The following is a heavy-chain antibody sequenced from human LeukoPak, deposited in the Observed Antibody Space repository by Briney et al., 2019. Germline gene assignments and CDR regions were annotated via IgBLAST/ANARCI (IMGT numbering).Heavy chain of an antibody. D-gene: IGHD6-6*01. CDR3: ARETARIYFDY. J-gene: IGHJ4*02. CDR1: GYTFTSYG. CDR2: ISAYNGNT. Sequence: GASVKVSCKASGYTFTSYGISWVRQAPGQGLEWMGWISAYNGNTNYAQKLQGRVTMTTDTSTSTAYMELSRLRSDDTAVYYCARETARIYFDYWGQGTLVTVSS. V-gene: IGHV1-18*01.